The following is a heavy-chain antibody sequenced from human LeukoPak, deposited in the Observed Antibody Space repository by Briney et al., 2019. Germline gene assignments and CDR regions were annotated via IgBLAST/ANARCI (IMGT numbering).Heavy chain of an antibody. V-gene: IGHV3-9*01. CDR3: AKGTGRYWTFFDY. Sequence: PGGSLRLSCAASGFTFDDCAMHWVRQAPGKGLEWVSGISWNSGSIDYADSVKGRFTISRDNAKNSLYLQMNSLRPEDTAFYYCAKGTGRYWTFFDYWGQGTLVTVSS. CDR1: GFTFDDCA. J-gene: IGHJ4*02. D-gene: IGHD1-26*01. CDR2: ISWNSGSI.